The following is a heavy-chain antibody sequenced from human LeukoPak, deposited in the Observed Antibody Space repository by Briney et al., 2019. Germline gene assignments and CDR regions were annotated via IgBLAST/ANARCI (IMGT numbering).Heavy chain of an antibody. CDR3: ASPHPGGEYYFDY. V-gene: IGHV3-21*01. CDR1: GFTFSSYS. J-gene: IGHJ4*02. CDR2: ISSSSSYI. Sequence: GGSLRLSCAASGFTFSSYSMNWVRQAPGKGLEWGSSISSSSSYIYYADSVKGRFTISRDNAKNSLYLQMNSLRAEDTAVYYCASPHPGGEYYFDYWGQGTLVTVSS. D-gene: IGHD3-16*01.